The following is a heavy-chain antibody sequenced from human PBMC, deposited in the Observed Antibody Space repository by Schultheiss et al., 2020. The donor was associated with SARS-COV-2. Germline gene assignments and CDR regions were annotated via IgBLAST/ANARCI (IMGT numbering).Heavy chain of an antibody. V-gene: IGHV4-61*01. Sequence: SETLSLTCTVSGGSVTSASDHWSWIRQPPGKGLEWIGYIYHSGNIKYSSSLKSRVSISVDTSKNQVSLKVRSVTAADTAVYYCAREDYGDYGVVDYWGQGTLVTVSS. CDR1: GGSVTSASDH. J-gene: IGHJ4*02. CDR2: IYHSGNI. D-gene: IGHD4-17*01. CDR3: AREDYGDYGVVDY.